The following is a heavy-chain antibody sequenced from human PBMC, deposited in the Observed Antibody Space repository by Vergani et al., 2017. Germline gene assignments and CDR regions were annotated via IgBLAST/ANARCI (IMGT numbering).Heavy chain of an antibody. CDR1: GFTFSSYD. CDR3: AGDSSGWYLGY. Sequence: QVQLVESGGGVVQPGRSLRLSCAASGFTFSSYDMHWVRQAPGKGLEWVAVIWYDGSNKYYADSVKGRFTISRANAKNSLYLQMNSLRAEDTAVYYWAGDSSGWYLGYWGQGTLVTVSS. J-gene: IGHJ4*02. CDR2: IWYDGSNK. D-gene: IGHD6-19*01. V-gene: IGHV3-33*03.